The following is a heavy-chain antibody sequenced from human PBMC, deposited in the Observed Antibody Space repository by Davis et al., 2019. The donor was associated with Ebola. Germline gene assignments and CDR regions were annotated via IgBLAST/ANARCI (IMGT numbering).Heavy chain of an antibody. CDR3: ARVVTMIVVT. Sequence: GESLKISCAASGFTVSSNYMTWVRQAPGKGLEWVANIKQDGSEKYYVDSVQGRFTISRDNAKNSLYLQMNSLIAEDTAVYYCARVVTMIVVTWGQGTLVTVSS. CDR1: GFTVSSNY. V-gene: IGHV3-7*01. J-gene: IGHJ4*02. CDR2: IKQDGSEK. D-gene: IGHD3-22*01.